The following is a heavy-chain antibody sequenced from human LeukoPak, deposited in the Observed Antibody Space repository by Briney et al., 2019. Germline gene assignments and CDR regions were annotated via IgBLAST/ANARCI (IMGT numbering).Heavy chain of an antibody. J-gene: IGHJ4*02. V-gene: IGHV1-3*01. Sequence: VSCKASGYTFTSYAMHWVRQAPGQRPEWMGWINAGNGNTKYSQKFQGRVTITRDTSASTAYMELSSLRSEDTAAYYCARDRTVAGPDYWGQGTLVTVSS. CDR3: ARDRTVAGPDY. CDR1: GYTFTSYA. D-gene: IGHD6-19*01. CDR2: INAGNGNT.